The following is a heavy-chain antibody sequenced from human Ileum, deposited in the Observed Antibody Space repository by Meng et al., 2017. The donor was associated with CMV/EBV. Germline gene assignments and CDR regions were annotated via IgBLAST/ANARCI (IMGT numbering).Heavy chain of an antibody. V-gene: IGHV1-18*04. D-gene: IGHD2-15*01. J-gene: IGHJ4*02. CDR1: GYTVRDYG. CDR2: ISAFNGNT. Sequence: VSCKATGYTVRDYGVSWVRQAPGQGLERIGWISAFNGNTDYARSLQGRVTMTTETSTATAFLDLKSLRSNDTAIYYCARGVAFDYWGQGSLVTVSS. CDR3: ARGVAFDY.